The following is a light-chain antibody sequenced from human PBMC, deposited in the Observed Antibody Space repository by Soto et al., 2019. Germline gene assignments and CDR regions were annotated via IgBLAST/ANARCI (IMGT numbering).Light chain of an antibody. J-gene: IGLJ2*01. CDR2: GNS. V-gene: IGLV1-40*01. Sequence: QSVLTQPPSVSGAQGQRVTISCTGSGSNIGAGYDVHWYQQLPGTAPKLLIYGNSNRPSGVPDRFSGSKSGTSASLAITGLQAEDEADYYCQSYDSSLSGVVFGGGTKVTVL. CDR1: GSNIGAGYD. CDR3: QSYDSSLSGVV.